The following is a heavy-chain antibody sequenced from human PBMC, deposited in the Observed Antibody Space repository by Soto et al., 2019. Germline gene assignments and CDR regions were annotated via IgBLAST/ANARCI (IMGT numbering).Heavy chain of an antibody. V-gene: IGHV3-30-3*01. D-gene: IGHD2-21*02. J-gene: IGHJ6*03. Sequence: GGSLRLSCAAPGFTFSSYAMHWVRQAPGKGLEWVAVISYDGSNKYYADSVKGRFTISRDTSKNTLYLQMNILRAEDTAVYYCARDGMDGDCRMYYYYMDVWGKGTTVTVSS. CDR1: GFTFSSYA. CDR3: ARDGMDGDCRMYYYYMDV. CDR2: ISYDGSNK.